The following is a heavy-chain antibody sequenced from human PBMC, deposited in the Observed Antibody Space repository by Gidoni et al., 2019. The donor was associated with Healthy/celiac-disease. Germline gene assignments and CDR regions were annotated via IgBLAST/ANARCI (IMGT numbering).Heavy chain of an antibody. Sequence: EVQLVESGGGLVQPGGSLRLSCAASGFTFSSYAMSWVRPAQGKGLECVSAIGGSGGSTYYADSVKGRFTISIDNSKNTLYLQMNSLRAEDTAVYYCAKDQLGAGVATCDYWGQGTLVTVSS. D-gene: IGHD5-12*01. CDR3: AKDQLGAGVATCDY. J-gene: IGHJ4*02. CDR1: GFTFSSYA. V-gene: IGHV3-23*04. CDR2: IGGSGGST.